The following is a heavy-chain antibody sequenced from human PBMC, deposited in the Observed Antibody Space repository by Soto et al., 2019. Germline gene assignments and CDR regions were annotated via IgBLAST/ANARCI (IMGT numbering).Heavy chain of an antibody. J-gene: IGHJ6*02. CDR2: IYYSGST. CDR3: GSVRGEYGLEV. D-gene: IGHD3-16*01. CDR1: GGSISSGGYY. V-gene: IGHV4-31*03. Sequence: SETLSLTCTVSGGSISSGGYYWSWIRQHPGKGLEWIGYIYYSGSTYYNPSLKSRVSISVDTSKNQFSLKLSSVTAADTAVYYCGSVRGEYGLEVWGQGTTVTVFS.